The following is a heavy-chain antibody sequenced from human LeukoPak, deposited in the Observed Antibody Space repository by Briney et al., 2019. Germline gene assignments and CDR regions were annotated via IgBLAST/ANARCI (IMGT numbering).Heavy chain of an antibody. CDR3: ARSGGYSYGHYYYYYGMDV. J-gene: IGHJ6*02. Sequence: AYXXKTTYAQKLQGRVTMTTETSTSTAYMELRSLRSDDTAVYYCARSGGYSYGHYYYYYGMDVWGQGTTVTVSS. CDR2: AYXXKT. D-gene: IGHD5-18*01. V-gene: IGHV1-18*01.